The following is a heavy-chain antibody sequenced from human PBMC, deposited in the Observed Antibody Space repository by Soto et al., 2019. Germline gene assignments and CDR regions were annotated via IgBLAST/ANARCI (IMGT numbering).Heavy chain of an antibody. D-gene: IGHD1-1*01. CDR1: GFTISGKKY. V-gene: IGHV3-53*01. Sequence: DVQLVESGGGLIQPGESLRLSCAAFGFTISGKKYVAWLRQAPGKGLEWVSALYDLDGSFYAASVKGRFTTSSDSSKPTVYLQMTDLRPDDTAVYYCATWNEREQAYDVWAEGTTVTVSS. CDR2: LYDLDGS. J-gene: IGHJ3*01. CDR3: ATWNEREQAYDV.